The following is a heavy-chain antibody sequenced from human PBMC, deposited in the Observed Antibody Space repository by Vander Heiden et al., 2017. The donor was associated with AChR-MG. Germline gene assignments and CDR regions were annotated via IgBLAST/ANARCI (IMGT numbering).Heavy chain of an antibody. J-gene: IGHJ6*02. Sequence: QVQLQQWGAGLLKPSETLSLTCAVYGWSFSGYYWRWIRQPPGKGLEWIGEINNSGSTNYNPSLKSRVTISVDTSKNQFSLKLSSVTAADTAVYYCASRLDGDYFYYYYYYGMDVWGQGTTVTVSS. CDR1: GWSFSGYY. D-gene: IGHD4-17*01. V-gene: IGHV4-34*01. CDR3: ASRLDGDYFYYYYYYGMDV. CDR2: INNSGST.